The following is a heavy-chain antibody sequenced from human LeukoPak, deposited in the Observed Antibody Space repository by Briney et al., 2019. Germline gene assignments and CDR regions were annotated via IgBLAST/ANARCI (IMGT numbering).Heavy chain of an antibody. CDR1: GGSISSYY. CDR2: INHSGST. CDR3: ARRRILRYFDWRIYFDY. J-gene: IGHJ4*02. D-gene: IGHD3-9*01. V-gene: IGHV4-34*01. Sequence: SETLSLTCTVSGGSISSYYWSWIRQFPGKGLEWIGEINHSGSTNYNPSLKSRVTISVDTSKNQFSLKLSSVTAADTAVYYCARRRILRYFDWRIYFDYWGQGTLVTVSS.